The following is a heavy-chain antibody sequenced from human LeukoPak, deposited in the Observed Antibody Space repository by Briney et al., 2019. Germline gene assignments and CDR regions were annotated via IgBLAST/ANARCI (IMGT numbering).Heavy chain of an antibody. CDR3: AGDSSGWNWYFDL. V-gene: IGHV4-61*02. D-gene: IGHD6-19*01. CDR1: GGSISSGSYY. J-gene: IGHJ2*01. CDR2: VYTSGST. Sequence: SETLSLTCTVSGGSISSGSYYWSWIRQPAGKGLEWIGRVYTSGSTNYNPFLKSRVTISVDTSKNQFSLKLSSVTAADTAVYYCAGDSSGWNWYFDLWGRGTLVTVSS.